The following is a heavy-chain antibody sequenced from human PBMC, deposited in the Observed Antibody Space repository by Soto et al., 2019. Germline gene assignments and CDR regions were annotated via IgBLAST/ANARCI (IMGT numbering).Heavy chain of an antibody. D-gene: IGHD2-8*01. CDR2: IFYSGST. V-gene: IGHV4-59*13. CDR3: ARDGYCTNGVSYGGGGPFDY. Sequence: SETLSLTCTVSGGSIGTYYWNWIRQSPGKGLEWIGYIFYSGSTNYNPSLKSRLTLSVDTSKNQVSLKLSSVTAADTAVYYCARDGYCTNGVSYGGGGPFDYWGQGTLVTVSS. CDR1: GGSIGTYY. J-gene: IGHJ4*02.